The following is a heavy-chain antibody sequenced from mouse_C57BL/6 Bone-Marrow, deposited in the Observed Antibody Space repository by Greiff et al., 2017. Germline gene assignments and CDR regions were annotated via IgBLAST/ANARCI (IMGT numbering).Heavy chain of an antibody. V-gene: IGHV1-59*01. CDR2: IDPSDSYT. D-gene: IGHD2-5*01. CDR1: SYTFTSYW. J-gene: IGHJ3*01. Sequence: QVQLQQPGAELVRPGTSVKLSCKASSYTFTSYWMHWVKQRPGQGLEWIGVIDPSDSYTNYNQKFKGKATLTVDTSSSTAYMQLSSLTSEDSAVYYCARGYYSNPFAYWGQGTLVTVSA. CDR3: ARGYYSNPFAY.